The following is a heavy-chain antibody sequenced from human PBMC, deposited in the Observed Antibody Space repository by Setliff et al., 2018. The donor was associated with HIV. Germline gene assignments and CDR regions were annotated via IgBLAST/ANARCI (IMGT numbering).Heavy chain of an antibody. CDR1: GFTFSSFA. CDR3: ARDKDEDYGSTSFDY. Sequence: GGSLRLSCAASGFTFSSFAMTWVRQAPGKGLEWVSSISGSAGSTYYADSVKGRFTISRDNSKNTLYLQLNSLRPEDTAVYYCARDKDEDYGSTSFDYWGQGTLVTVSS. V-gene: IGHV3-23*01. CDR2: ISGSAGST. J-gene: IGHJ4*02. D-gene: IGHD4-17*01.